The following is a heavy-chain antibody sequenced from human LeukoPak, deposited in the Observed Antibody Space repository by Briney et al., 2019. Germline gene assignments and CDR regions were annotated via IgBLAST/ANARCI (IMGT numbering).Heavy chain of an antibody. V-gene: IGHV3-33*06. D-gene: IGHD3-22*01. CDR2: IWYDGSNK. J-gene: IGHJ4*02. CDR3: AKEVGYDSSGYDDY. CDR1: GFTFSSHG. Sequence: GGSLRLSCAASGFTFSSHGMHWVRQAPGKGLEWVSVIWYDGSNKYYADSVKGRFTISRDNSKNTLYLQMNSLRAEDTAVYYCAKEVGYDSSGYDDYWGQGTLVTVSS.